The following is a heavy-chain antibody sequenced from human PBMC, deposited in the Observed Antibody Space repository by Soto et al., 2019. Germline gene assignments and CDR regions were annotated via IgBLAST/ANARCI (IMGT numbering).Heavy chain of an antibody. CDR3: ARQAGDTAMAYYYYYYGMDV. D-gene: IGHD5-18*01. J-gene: IGHJ6*02. CDR1: GYSFTSYW. Sequence: GESLKISCKGSGYSFTSYWIGWVRQMPGKGLEWMGIIYPGDSDTRYSPSFQGQVTISADKSISPAYLQWSSLKASDTAMYYCARQAGDTAMAYYYYYYGMDVWGQGTTVTVSS. V-gene: IGHV5-51*01. CDR2: IYPGDSDT.